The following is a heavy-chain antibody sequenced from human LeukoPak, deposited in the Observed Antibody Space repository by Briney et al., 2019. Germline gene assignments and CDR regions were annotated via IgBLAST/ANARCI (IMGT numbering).Heavy chain of an antibody. J-gene: IGHJ5*02. CDR1: GYSISSGYY. CDR3: ARLGYCSSTSCFP. V-gene: IGHV4-38-2*01. CDR2: IYHSGST. D-gene: IGHD2-2*01. Sequence: PSETLSLTCAVSGYSISSGYYWGWIRQPPGKGLEWIGSIYHSGSTYYNPSLKSRVTISVDTSKNQFSLKLSSVTAADTAVYYCARLGYCSSTSCFPWGQGTQVTVSS.